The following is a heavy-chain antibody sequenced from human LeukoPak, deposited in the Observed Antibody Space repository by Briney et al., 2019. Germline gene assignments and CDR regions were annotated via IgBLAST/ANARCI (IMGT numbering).Heavy chain of an antibody. CDR2: LHSSGSK. J-gene: IGHJ3*02. D-gene: IGHD3-10*01. CDR3: AGDAGSGSYIPVFDI. CDR1: RFIVSSNY. V-gene: IGHV3-66*01. Sequence: GGSLRLSCAASRFIVSSNYMSCVRRASRRGRECVSLLHSSGSKFSADSVKGRFISCRDNSKNTLKLQMNLLRADETAVYYCAGDAGSGSYIPVFDIWGLGTRVTVSS.